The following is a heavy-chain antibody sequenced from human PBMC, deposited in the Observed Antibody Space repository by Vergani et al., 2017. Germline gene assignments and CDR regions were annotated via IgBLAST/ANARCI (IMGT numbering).Heavy chain of an antibody. D-gene: IGHD3-22*01. CDR3: ARGPSPIDYYDSSLLYPDY. Sequence: QVQLVQSGAEVKKPGSSVKVSCKASGGTFSSYAISWVLQAPGQGLEWMGGIIPIFGTANYAQKFQGRVTMTRDTSISTAYMELSRLRSDDTAVYYCARGPSPIDYYDSSLLYPDYWGQGTLVTVSS. V-gene: IGHV1-69*06. CDR2: IIPIFGTA. J-gene: IGHJ4*02. CDR1: GGTFSSYA.